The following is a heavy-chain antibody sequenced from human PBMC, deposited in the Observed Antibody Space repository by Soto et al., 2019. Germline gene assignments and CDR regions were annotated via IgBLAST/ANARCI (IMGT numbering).Heavy chain of an antibody. CDR3: ALDLGQCTGDHLFDY. CDR1: GFTFSSYS. CDR2: ISSSSSTI. Sequence: GGSLRLSCAASGFTFSSYSMNWVRQAPGKGLEWVSYISSSSSTIYYADSVKGRFTISRDNAKNSLYLQMNSLRDEDTAVYYCALDLGQCTGDHLFDYWGQRSLDTGSS. J-gene: IGHJ4*02. V-gene: IGHV3-48*02. D-gene: IGHD6-19*01.